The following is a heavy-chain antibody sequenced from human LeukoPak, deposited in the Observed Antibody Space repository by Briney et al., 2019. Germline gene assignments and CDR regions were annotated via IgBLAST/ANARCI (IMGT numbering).Heavy chain of an antibody. CDR2: INPNSGGT. Sequence: ASVKVSCKASGYTFTGYYMHWVRQAPGQGLEWMGWINPNSGGTNYAQKFQGRVTMTRDTSISTAYMELSRLRSDDTAVYYCARDQGGSYPFGYWGQGTLVTVSS. CDR1: GYTFTGYY. J-gene: IGHJ4*02. CDR3: ARDQGGSYPFGY. D-gene: IGHD1-26*01. V-gene: IGHV1-2*02.